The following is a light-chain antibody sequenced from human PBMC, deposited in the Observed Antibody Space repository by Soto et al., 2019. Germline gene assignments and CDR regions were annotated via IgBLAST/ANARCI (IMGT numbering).Light chain of an antibody. CDR2: DAS. V-gene: IGKV1-5*01. Sequence: DIQMTQAPSTLSAPAAASVTITCRASQSMSSWLAWYQHKPGKAPKLLIYDASNLDSGVPSRFSGSGSGTEFSLTISNLQPDDCATYYCQQYENYWTFGQGTKVDI. J-gene: IGKJ1*01. CDR3: QQYENYWT. CDR1: QSMSSW.